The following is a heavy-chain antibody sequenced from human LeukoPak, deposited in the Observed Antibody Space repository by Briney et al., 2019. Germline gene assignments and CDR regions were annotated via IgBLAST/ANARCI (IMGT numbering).Heavy chain of an antibody. J-gene: IGHJ4*02. CDR2: IFHSAST. CDR3: ARGYDSGGQTGRYYFDH. D-gene: IGHD2-15*01. Sequence: SQTLSLTCAVSGGSVSSDDYSWGWIRQPPGKGLEWIGYIFHSASTYHNLSLRSRVTISLDRSKNQFSLKMSSVTAADTAVYYCARGYDSGGQTGRYYFDHWGQGTLVTVSS. V-gene: IGHV4-30-2*01. CDR1: GGSVSSDDYS.